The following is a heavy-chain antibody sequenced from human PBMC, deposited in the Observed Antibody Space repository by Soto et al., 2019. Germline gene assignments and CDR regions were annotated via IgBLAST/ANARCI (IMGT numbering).Heavy chain of an antibody. V-gene: IGHV1-2*02. Sequence: ASVKVSCKASGYTFTGYYMHWVRQAPGQGLEWMGWINPNSGGTNYAQRFQGRVTMTRDTSISTAYMELSRLRSDDTAVYYCARGNGIDFWSGYYSIWGQGTPVTVSS. D-gene: IGHD3-3*01. CDR2: INPNSGGT. CDR3: ARGNGIDFWSGYYSI. J-gene: IGHJ4*02. CDR1: GYTFTGYY.